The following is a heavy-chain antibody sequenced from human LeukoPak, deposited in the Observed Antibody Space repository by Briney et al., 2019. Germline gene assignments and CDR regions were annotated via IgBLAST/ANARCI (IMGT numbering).Heavy chain of an antibody. V-gene: IGHV4-59*12. J-gene: IGHJ4*02. D-gene: IGHD4-17*01. CDR3: ARAHGDRYGFAY. Sequence: SETLSLTCSVSGDSMSGYYWSWVRQAPGKGLEWIGYNNDNGNTNYNPSLKSRVTMSVDMSMSQFSLKLTSVTAADTAIYYCARAHGDRYGFAYWGQGTLVTVSS. CDR2: NNDNGNT. CDR1: GDSMSGYY.